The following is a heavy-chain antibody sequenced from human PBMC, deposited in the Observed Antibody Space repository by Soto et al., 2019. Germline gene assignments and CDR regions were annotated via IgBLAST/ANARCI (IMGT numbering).Heavy chain of an antibody. CDR1: GFSLSTSGVG. J-gene: IGHJ2*01. Sequence: QITVKETGPKLVKPSQNLTLTCAFSGFSLSTSGVGVGWVRQPPGKAPEWLALIYWDDDKRYRPSLKSRLSITTDTSKDQVDFRMTNMDAVDTATYYCVPQARNKNCSCFDHWGRGTLVTVSS. CDR3: VPQARNKNCSCFDH. D-gene: IGHD2-21*01. V-gene: IGHV2-5*02. CDR2: IYWDDDK.